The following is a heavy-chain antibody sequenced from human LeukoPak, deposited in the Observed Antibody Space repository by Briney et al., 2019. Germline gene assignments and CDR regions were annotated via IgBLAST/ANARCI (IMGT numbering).Heavy chain of an antibody. V-gene: IGHV4-4*07. D-gene: IGHD1-26*01. CDR1: GGSISDYY. Sequence: SETLSLTCTVSGGSISDYYWNWIRQPAGKGLEWIGRIYAGGSTNYNPSLRSRVTISVDKSKNQFSLKLTSATAADTAVYYCARSYLGGTYYDWFDPWGQGTLVTVSS. CDR3: ARSYLGGTYYDWFDP. J-gene: IGHJ5*02. CDR2: IYAGGST.